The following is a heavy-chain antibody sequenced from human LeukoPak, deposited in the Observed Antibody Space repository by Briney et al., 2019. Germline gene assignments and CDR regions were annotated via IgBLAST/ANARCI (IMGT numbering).Heavy chain of an antibody. CDR1: GGSFSGYY. V-gene: IGHV4-34*01. Sequence: PSETLSLTCAVYGGSFSGYYWSWIRQPPGKGLEWIGEINHSGSTNYNPSLKSRVTISVDTSKNQFSLKLSSVTAADTAVYYCARGGYGGGTTLDYWGQGTLVTVSS. J-gene: IGHJ4*02. CDR3: ARGGYGGGTTLDY. D-gene: IGHD4-23*01. CDR2: INHSGST.